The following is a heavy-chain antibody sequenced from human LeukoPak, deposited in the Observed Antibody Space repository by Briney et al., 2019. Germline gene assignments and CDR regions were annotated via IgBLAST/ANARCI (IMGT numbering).Heavy chain of an antibody. D-gene: IGHD2-21*01. CDR3: ATTIVSATGFPGAFDI. V-gene: IGHV3-30*02. CDR1: GFTFSSYG. Sequence: PGGSLRLSCAASGFTFSSYGMHWVRQAPGKGLEWVAFIRYDGSNKYYADSVKGRFTISRDNSKNTLYLQMNSLRAEDTAVYYCATTIVSATGFPGAFDIWGQGTMVTVSS. J-gene: IGHJ3*02. CDR2: IRYDGSNK.